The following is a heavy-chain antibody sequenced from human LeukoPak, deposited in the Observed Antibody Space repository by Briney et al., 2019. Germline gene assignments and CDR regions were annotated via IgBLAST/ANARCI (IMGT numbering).Heavy chain of an antibody. J-gene: IGHJ4*02. CDR3: ARPPYGSGSYYPFDY. CDR1: GGSFSGYY. CDR2: INHSGST. D-gene: IGHD3-10*01. Sequence: SETLSLTCAVYGGSFSGYYWSWIRQPPGKGLEWIGEINHSGSTNYNPSLKSRVTISVDTSKNQFSLKLSSVTAADTAVYYCARPPYGSGSYYPFDYWGQGTLVTVSS. V-gene: IGHV4-34*01.